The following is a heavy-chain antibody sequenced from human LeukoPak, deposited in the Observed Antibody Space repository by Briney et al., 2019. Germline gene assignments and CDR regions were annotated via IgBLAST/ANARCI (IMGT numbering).Heavy chain of an antibody. V-gene: IGHV1-46*01. CDR2: IYPRDGST. CDR3: ASDNPYSGSYGVLDV. J-gene: IGHJ6*02. CDR1: GYTFTSNY. D-gene: IGHD1-26*01. Sequence: ASVKVSCKASGYTFTSNYIHWVRQAPGQGLEWMGMIYPRDGSTSYAQKFQGRVTVTRDTSTSTVHMELSGLRSEDTAVYYCASDNPYSGSYGVLDVWGQGTTVTVSS.